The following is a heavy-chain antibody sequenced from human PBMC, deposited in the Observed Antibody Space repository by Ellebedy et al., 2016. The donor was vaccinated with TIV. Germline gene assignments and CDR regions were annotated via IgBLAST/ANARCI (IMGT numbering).Heavy chain of an antibody. J-gene: IGHJ4*02. CDR2: IYYSGSS. CDR1: GASVTSYY. CDR3: VRVVPGGASFDS. D-gene: IGHD2-8*02. V-gene: IGHV4-59*02. Sequence: MPSETLPLTCSVSGASVTSYYWSWIRQAPGKGLEWIGWIYYSGSSHYNPSLKSRVTISVDTYKNQFSLNLSSVSAADTAVYYCVRVVPGGASFDSWGQGTLVTVSS.